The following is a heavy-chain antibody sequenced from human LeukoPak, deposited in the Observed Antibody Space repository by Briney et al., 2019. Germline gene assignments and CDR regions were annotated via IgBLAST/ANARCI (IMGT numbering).Heavy chain of an antibody. CDR1: GFTFSSYS. J-gene: IGHJ4*02. D-gene: IGHD1-7*01. CDR2: ISSSSSYI. Sequence: GGSLRLSCAASGFTFSSYSMNWVRQAPGKGLEWVSSISSSSSYIYYADSVKGRFTISRDNAKNSLYLQMNSLRAEDTAVYYCGRGPAHLSWNYVGGYLGGGDYWGQGTLVTVSS. V-gene: IGHV3-21*01. CDR3: GRGPAHLSWNYVGGYLGGGDY.